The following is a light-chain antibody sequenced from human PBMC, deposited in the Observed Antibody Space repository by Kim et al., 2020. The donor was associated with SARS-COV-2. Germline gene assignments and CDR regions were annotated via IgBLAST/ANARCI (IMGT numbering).Light chain of an antibody. V-gene: IGLV1-44*01. CDR2: NSY. Sequence: GKRVTISCSGISSNVGRDVVNWYQQRPGTAPQLLIYNSYQRPSGVPDRFSGFKSDTAASLAISGLQSEDEATYDCAAWADSLNGPVFGGGTKVTVL. J-gene: IGLJ3*02. CDR1: SSNVGRDV. CDR3: AAWADSLNGPV.